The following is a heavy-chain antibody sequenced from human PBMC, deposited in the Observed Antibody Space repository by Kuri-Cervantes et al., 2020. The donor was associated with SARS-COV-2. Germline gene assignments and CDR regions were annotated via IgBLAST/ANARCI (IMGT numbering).Heavy chain of an antibody. CDR3: TTLIDY. CDR1: GFTFSGSA. J-gene: IGHJ4*02. Sequence: GESLKISCAASGFTFSGSAMHWVRQASGKGLEWVGRVRGKANNYATAYAASVKGRFTISRDDSKSMAYLQMNSLKTEDTAVYYCTTLIDYWGQGALVTVSS. V-gene: IGHV3-73*01. CDR2: VRGKANNYAT.